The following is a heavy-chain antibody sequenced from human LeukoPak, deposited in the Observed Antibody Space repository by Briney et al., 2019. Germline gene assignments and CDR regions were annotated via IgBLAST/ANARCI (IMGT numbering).Heavy chain of an antibody. Sequence: PGGSLRLSCAASGFTVSSNYMSWVRQAPGKGLEWVSSIYIGGSTYYADSVKGRFTISRDNPNNTLYLQMHSLRAEDTAVYYCARDVTHCGGDCYSGDYWGQGTLVTVSS. V-gene: IGHV3-66*01. CDR3: ARDVTHCGGDCYSGDY. CDR2: IYIGGST. D-gene: IGHD2-21*02. CDR1: GFTVSSNY. J-gene: IGHJ4*02.